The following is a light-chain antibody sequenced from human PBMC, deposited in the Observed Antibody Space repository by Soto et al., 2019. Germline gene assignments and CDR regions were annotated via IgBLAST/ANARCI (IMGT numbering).Light chain of an antibody. CDR2: DAS. Sequence: DIQMTQSPSTLSASVGDRVTITCRASQSISSWLAWYQQKLGRAPKLLIYDASNLETGVPSRFSGSGSGTDFTFTISSLQPEDIATYYCQQYDNLPLTFGQGTRLEIK. CDR1: QSISSW. J-gene: IGKJ5*01. V-gene: IGKV1-33*01. CDR3: QQYDNLPLT.